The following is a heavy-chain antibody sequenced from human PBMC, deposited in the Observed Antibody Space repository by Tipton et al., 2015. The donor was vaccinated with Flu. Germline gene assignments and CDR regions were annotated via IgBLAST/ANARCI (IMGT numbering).Heavy chain of an antibody. Sequence: QSGAEVKKPGASVRVSCKASGYTFTSFGISWVRQAPGQGLEWMGWISAYNGNTNYAQKLRGRVTMTTDTSTSTAYMELRSLRSDDTAVYYCARDGGIVATKLDAFDIWGQGTMVTVSS. V-gene: IGHV1-18*01. CDR2: ISAYNGNT. CDR3: ARDGGIVATKLDAFDI. D-gene: IGHD5-12*01. J-gene: IGHJ3*02. CDR1: GYTFTSFG.